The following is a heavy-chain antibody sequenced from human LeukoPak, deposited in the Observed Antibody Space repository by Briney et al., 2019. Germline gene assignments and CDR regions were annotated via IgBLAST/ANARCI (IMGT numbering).Heavy chain of an antibody. Sequence: PGGSLRLSCAASGFTFSSYAMSWARQAPGKGLEWVSAISGSGGSTYYADSVKGRFTISRDNSKNTLYLQMNSLRAEDTAVYYCATGYQLLYENWFDPWGQGTLVTVSS. CDR2: ISGSGGST. J-gene: IGHJ5*02. D-gene: IGHD2-2*02. V-gene: IGHV3-23*01. CDR3: ATGYQLLYENWFDP. CDR1: GFTFSSYA.